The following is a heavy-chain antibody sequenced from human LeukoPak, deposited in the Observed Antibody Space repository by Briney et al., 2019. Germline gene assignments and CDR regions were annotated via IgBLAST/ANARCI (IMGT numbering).Heavy chain of an antibody. J-gene: IGHJ4*02. CDR3: ARAPGSGYYLVPDS. CDR1: GFTFSSYA. D-gene: IGHD3-22*01. Sequence: GGSLRLSCAASGFTFSSYAMHWVRQAPGKGLEWVAVISYDGSNKYFADSMKGRFTISRDNSKNTLYLQMNSLRADDTAVYYCARAPGSGYYLVPDSWGQGTLVTVSS. CDR2: ISYDGSNK. V-gene: IGHV3-30-3*01.